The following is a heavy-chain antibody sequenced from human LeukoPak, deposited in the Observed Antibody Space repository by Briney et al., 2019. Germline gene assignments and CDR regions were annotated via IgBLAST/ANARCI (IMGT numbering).Heavy chain of an antibody. V-gene: IGHV1-69*13. CDR1: GGTFSSYA. CDR3: ARVYYGDYPYYYYYMDV. J-gene: IGHJ6*03. CDR2: IIPIFGTA. Sequence: SVKVSCKASGGTFSSYAISWVRQAPGQGLEWMGGIIPIFGTANYAQKFQGRVTITADESTSTAYMELSSLRSEDTAVYYCARVYYGDYPYYYYYMDVWGKGTTVTISS. D-gene: IGHD4-17*01.